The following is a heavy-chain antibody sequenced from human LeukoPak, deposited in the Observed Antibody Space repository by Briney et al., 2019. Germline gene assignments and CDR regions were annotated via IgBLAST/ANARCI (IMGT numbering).Heavy chain of an antibody. CDR3: TRGVSYYESSGYLIRLVIFDI. CDR2: IHNTGST. J-gene: IGHJ3*02. V-gene: IGHV4-4*07. CDR1: GGSIRNYY. D-gene: IGHD3-22*01. Sequence: SETLSLTCTVSGGSIRNYYWSWIRQPPRKGLEWIGRIHNTGSTNYKPSLKRRVTISVDTSKNQFSLKLSSVTASDTAVYYCTRGVSYYESSGYLIRLVIFDIWGQGTMVTVSS.